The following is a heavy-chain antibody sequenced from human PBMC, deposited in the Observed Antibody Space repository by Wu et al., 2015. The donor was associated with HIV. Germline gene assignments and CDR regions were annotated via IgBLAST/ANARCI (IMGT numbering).Heavy chain of an antibody. J-gene: IGHJ4*02. CDR3: ARDSAAWLLGQALDY. V-gene: IGHV1-18*01. D-gene: IGHD3-22*01. CDR1: GYNFASYG. Sequence: QVRLFQSSDEVKKPGASVRVSCQASGYNFASYGINWVRQTPGQGLEWMGWISAYNGDTNYIQKVQGRVTMTTDTSTSTAYMELRSLTSDDTATYYCARDSAAWLLGQALDYWGQGTLVTVSS. CDR2: ISAYNGDT.